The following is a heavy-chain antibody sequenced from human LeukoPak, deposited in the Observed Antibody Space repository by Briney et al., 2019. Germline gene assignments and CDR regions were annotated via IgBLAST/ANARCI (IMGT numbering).Heavy chain of an antibody. CDR2: IIPIFGTP. J-gene: IGHJ6*03. V-gene: IGHV1-69*05. CDR1: GGTFRTYS. CDR3: ARVDRYHFYLDV. Sequence: SVKVSCKASGGTFRTYSVTWVRQAPGQGLEWMGGIIPIFGTPNYVQKFQGRVKVTTDDATGTAYMELSSLMSEDTAIYYCARVDRYHFYLDVWGKGTPVTVSS.